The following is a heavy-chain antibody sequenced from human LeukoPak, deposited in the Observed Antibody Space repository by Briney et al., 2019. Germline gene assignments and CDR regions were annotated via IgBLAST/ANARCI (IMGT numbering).Heavy chain of an antibody. CDR3: AKDIRASGNYGWFDP. CDR2: VCYDARRT. D-gene: IGHD3-10*01. Sequence: GGSLRLSCVASGFTFTHQTCMHWIRQSPGQGPVWLSRVCYDARRTNYADSVKGRFTISRDNSKSTLYLQMNSLRPDDTAIYSCAKDIRASGNYGWFDPWGQGTLVTVSS. CDR1: GFTFTHQTC. V-gene: IGHV3-74*01. J-gene: IGHJ5*02.